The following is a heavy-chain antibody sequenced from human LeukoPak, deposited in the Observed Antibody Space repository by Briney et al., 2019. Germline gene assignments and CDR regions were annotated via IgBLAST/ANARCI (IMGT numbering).Heavy chain of an antibody. D-gene: IGHD4-17*01. J-gene: IGHJ4*02. V-gene: IGHV4-59*11. CDR2: IYYSGST. Sequence: SETLSLTCTVSGGSISSHYWSWIRQPPGKGLEWIGYIYYSGSTNYNPSLKSRVTMSVDTSKNQFSLKPSSVTAADTAVYYCARETPTVTIFDYWGQGTLVTVSS. CDR3: ARETPTVTIFDY. CDR1: GGSISSHY.